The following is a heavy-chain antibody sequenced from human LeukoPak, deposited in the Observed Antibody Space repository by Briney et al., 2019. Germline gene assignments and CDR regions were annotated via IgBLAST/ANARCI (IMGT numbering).Heavy chain of an antibody. CDR1: GGSISSGGYY. CDR3: TRESGGNDIDY. V-gene: IGHV4-31*03. Sequence: SETLSLTCTVSGGSISSGGYYWSWIRQHPGKGLEWIGYIYYSGSTYYNPSLKSRVTISVDTSKNQFSLKLSSVTAADTAVYYCTRESGGNDIDYWGQGTLVTVSS. CDR2: IYYSGST. D-gene: IGHD4-23*01. J-gene: IGHJ4*02.